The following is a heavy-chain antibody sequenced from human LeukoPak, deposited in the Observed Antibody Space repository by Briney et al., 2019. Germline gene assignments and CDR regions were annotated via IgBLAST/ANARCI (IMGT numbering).Heavy chain of an antibody. J-gene: IGHJ2*01. CDR3: AREYGDGYWYFDL. CDR1: GYTFTSYD. V-gene: IGHV1-8*01. Sequence: ASVKVSCNASGYTFTSYDINWVRQATGQGLEWMGWMNPNSGNTGYAQRFQGRVTMTGNTSISTAYMELSSLRSEDTAVYYCAREYGDGYWYFDLWGRGTLVSVSS. D-gene: IGHD4-17*01. CDR2: MNPNSGNT.